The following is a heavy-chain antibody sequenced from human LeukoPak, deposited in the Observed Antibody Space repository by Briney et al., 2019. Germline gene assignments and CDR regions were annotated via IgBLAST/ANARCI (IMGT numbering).Heavy chain of an antibody. Sequence: PSETLSLTCSVSGGSISSYYWSWIRQPPGKGLEWIGYIYYSGRTNYNPSPKSRVTISVDTSKNQFSLKLSSVTAADTAVYYCARGTLVGATLLFDYWGQGTLVTVSS. CDR2: IYYSGRT. V-gene: IGHV4-59*01. CDR1: GGSISSYY. D-gene: IGHD1-26*01. CDR3: ARGTLVGATLLFDY. J-gene: IGHJ4*02.